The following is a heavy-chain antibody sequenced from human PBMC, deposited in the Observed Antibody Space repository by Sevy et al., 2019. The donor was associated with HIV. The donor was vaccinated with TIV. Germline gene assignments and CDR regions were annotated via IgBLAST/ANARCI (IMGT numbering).Heavy chain of an antibody. D-gene: IGHD3-9*01. CDR2: IIPIFGTA. CDR1: GGTFSSYA. V-gene: IGHV1-69*13. Sequence: ASVKVSCKASGGTFSSYAISWVRQAPGQGLEWMGRIIPIFGTANYAQKFQGRVTITADESTSTAYMELSSLRSEDTAVYYCARTPHYYDILTGYATETSHYYYYYMDVWGKGTTVTVSS. J-gene: IGHJ6*03. CDR3: ARTPHYYDILTGYATETSHYYYYYMDV.